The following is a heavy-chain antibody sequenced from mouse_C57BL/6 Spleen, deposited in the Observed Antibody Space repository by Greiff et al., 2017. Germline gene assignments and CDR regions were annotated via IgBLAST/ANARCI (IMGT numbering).Heavy chain of an antibody. D-gene: IGHD2-4*01. CDR3: ARGIEFYDYDGAWFAY. CDR1: GYTFTSYW. CDR2: IDPSDSYT. Sequence: QVQLQQPGAELVRPGTSVKLSCKASGYTFTSYWMHWVKQRPGQGLEWIGVIDPSDSYTNYNQKFKGKATLTVDTSSSTAYMQLSSLTSEDSAVYYCARGIEFYDYDGAWFAYRGQGTLVTVSA. J-gene: IGHJ3*01. V-gene: IGHV1-59*01.